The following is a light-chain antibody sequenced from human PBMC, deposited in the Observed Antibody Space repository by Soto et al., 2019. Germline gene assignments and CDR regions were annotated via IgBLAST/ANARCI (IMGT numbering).Light chain of an antibody. Sequence: EIVLTQSPATLSLSPGERATLSCRASQSVSSYLAWYQQKPGQAPSLLIYGASSRATGIPDRFSGSGSRTDFTLTISRLEPEDFAVYYCQQYVSPPITFGQGTRLEIK. CDR1: QSVSSY. J-gene: IGKJ5*01. V-gene: IGKV3-20*01. CDR3: QQYVSPPIT. CDR2: GAS.